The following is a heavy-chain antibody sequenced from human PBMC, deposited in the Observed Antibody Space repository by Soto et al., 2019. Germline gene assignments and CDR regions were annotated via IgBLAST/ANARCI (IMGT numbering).Heavy chain of an antibody. CDR2: IGGTSGST. CDR3: AKRRGDGYVDL. V-gene: IGHV3-23*01. D-gene: IGHD7-27*01. J-gene: IGHJ2*01. CDR1: GFTFSNFV. Sequence: EVQLLESGGGLVQPGGSLRLSCAASGFTFSNFVMSWVHRAPGKGLEWVSAIGGTSGSTYYADSVKGRFTISRDNSKNSLSLQMSRLRAEDTAVYYCAKRRGDGYVDLWGRGTLVTVSS.